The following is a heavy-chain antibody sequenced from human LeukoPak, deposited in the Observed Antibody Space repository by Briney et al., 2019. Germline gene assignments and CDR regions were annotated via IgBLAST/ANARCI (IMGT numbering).Heavy chain of an antibody. Sequence: GGSLRLSCAASGFTFSSYAMSWVRQAPGKGLEWVSAISGSGGGTYYADSVKGRFTISRDNSKNTLYLQVNGLRAEDTAVYYCAKGLAYCGGDCYSLDYWGQGTLVTVSS. D-gene: IGHD2-21*02. CDR3: AKGLAYCGGDCYSLDY. CDR1: GFTFSSYA. CDR2: ISGSGGGT. J-gene: IGHJ4*02. V-gene: IGHV3-23*01.